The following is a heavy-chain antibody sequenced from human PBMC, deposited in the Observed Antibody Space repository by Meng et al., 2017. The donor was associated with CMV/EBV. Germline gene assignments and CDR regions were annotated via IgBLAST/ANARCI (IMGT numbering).Heavy chain of an antibody. V-gene: IGHV4-4*07. D-gene: IGHD2-2*01. CDR1: GVSITSYY. CDR3: AREDIVVVPAARGFDY. J-gene: IGHJ4*02. Sequence: VQRQVTGPGLVKPSSTLSLSCTFAGVSITSYYWSWIRQPAGKGLELMGRIYTSGSTNYNPSLKSRVTMSVDTSKNQFSLKLSSVTAADTAVYYCAREDIVVVPAARGFDYWGQGTLVTVSS. CDR2: IYTSGST.